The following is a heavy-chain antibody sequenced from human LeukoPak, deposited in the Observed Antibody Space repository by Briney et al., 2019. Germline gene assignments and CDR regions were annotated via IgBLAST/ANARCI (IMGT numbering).Heavy chain of an antibody. Sequence: GGSLRLSCAASGFTFSSYGMHWVRQAPGKGLDWVSFIRYDGSNKYYADSVKGRFTISRDNSKNTLYLQMNSLRAEDTAVYYCARGPLGWLLVRYWFDSWGQGTLVTVSS. D-gene: IGHD5-24*01. CDR2: IRYDGSNK. CDR1: GFTFSSYG. V-gene: IGHV3-30*02. CDR3: ARGPLGWLLVRYWFDS. J-gene: IGHJ5*01.